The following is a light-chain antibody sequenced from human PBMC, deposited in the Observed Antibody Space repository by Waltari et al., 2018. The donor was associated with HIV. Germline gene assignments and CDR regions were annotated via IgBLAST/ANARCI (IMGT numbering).Light chain of an antibody. Sequence: QSLLTQPPSASGTAGQRVPLSCSGTSPNIGSNTVTWYQQLPGTAPKLLIYHNSQRPSGVPDRFSGSKSGTSASLAISGLQSEDEADYYCAAWDDSVNGLVFGGGTKLTV. CDR1: SPNIGSNT. J-gene: IGLJ3*02. CDR3: AAWDDSVNGLV. CDR2: HNS. V-gene: IGLV1-44*01.